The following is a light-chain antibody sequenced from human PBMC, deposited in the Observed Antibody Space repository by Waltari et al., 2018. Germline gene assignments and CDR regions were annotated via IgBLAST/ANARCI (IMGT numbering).Light chain of an antibody. Sequence: QSALTQPASVSGSPGQSITISCTGTNNDVGASKFVSWYQQPPGRAPQLMIYDVTERPSGIACRFCGSQSANTASLTISGLLPEDEAIYYCCSFTATHTLLFGGGTTVTVL. V-gene: IGLV2-14*03. CDR3: CSFTATHTLL. CDR1: NNDVGASKF. CDR2: DVT. J-gene: IGLJ2*01.